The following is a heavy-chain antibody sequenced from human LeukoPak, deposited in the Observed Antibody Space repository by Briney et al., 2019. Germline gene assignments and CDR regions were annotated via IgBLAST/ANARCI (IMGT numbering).Heavy chain of an antibody. CDR3: ARVGGYCSSTSCYSHDASDI. V-gene: IGHV3-7*01. Sequence: PGGSLRLSCAASGFTFSSYWMSWVRQAPGKGLEWVANIKQDGSEKYYVDSVKGRFTISRDNAKNSLYLQMNSLRAEDTAVYYCARVGGYCSSTSCYSHDASDIWGQGTMVTVSS. D-gene: IGHD2-2*01. CDR1: GFTFSSYW. J-gene: IGHJ3*02. CDR2: IKQDGSEK.